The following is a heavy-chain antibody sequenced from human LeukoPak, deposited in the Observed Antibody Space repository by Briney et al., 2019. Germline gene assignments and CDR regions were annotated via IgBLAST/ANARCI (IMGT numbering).Heavy chain of an antibody. CDR1: GGSFSGYY. Sequence: SETLSLTCAVYGGSFSGYYWSWIRQPPGKGLEWIGEINHSGSTNYNSSLKSRVTISVDTSKNQFSLKLSSVTAADTAVYYCARGGYCSGGSCYGGGFDYWGQGTLVTVSS. CDR3: ARGGYCSGGSCYGGGFDY. V-gene: IGHV4-34*01. CDR2: INHSGST. J-gene: IGHJ4*02. D-gene: IGHD2-15*01.